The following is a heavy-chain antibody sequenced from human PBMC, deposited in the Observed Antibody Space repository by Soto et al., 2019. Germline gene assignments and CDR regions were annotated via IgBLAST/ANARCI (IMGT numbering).Heavy chain of an antibody. D-gene: IGHD5-12*01. J-gene: IGHJ6*02. Sequence: SVKVSCKASGGTFSSYTISWVRQAPGQGLEWLGGIIPIFGTADYAQKFQGRVTITADEPTSTVHMELSSLRSDDTAVYYCWSWLKEGGFGRNYYYGMDVWGQGTTVTVSS. CDR1: GGTFSSYT. V-gene: IGHV1-69*13. CDR3: WSWLKEGGFGRNYYYGMDV. CDR2: IIPIFGTA.